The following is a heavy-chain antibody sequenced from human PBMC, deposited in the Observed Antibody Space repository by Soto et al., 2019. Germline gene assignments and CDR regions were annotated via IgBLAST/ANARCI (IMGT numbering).Heavy chain of an antibody. V-gene: IGHV1-8*01. J-gene: IGHJ4*02. CDR3: ARVGGNWNDDYFDY. Sequence: RASVKVSCKASGYTFSDHDINWVRQATGQGPEWLGWMNPNSGDTGYAQNFQGRVTMTRDTFIRTAYMELSSLRSEDTAVYYCARVGGNWNDDYFDYWGQGTLVTVSS. CDR1: GYTFSDHD. D-gene: IGHD1-1*01. CDR2: MNPNSGDT.